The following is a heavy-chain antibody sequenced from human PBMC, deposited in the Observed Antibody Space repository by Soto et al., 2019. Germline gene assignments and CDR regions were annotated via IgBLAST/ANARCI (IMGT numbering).Heavy chain of an antibody. CDR2: ISYDGSNK. V-gene: IGHV3-30-3*01. J-gene: IGHJ6*02. Sequence: PGGSLRLSCAASGFTFSSYAMHWVRQAPGKGLEWVAVISYDGSNKYYADSVKGRFTISRDNSKKTLYLQMNSLRAEDTAVYYCARAPYYVILTGTPPNYYYGMDVWGQGTTVTVSS. CDR3: ARAPYYVILTGTPPNYYYGMDV. D-gene: IGHD3-9*01. CDR1: GFTFSSYA.